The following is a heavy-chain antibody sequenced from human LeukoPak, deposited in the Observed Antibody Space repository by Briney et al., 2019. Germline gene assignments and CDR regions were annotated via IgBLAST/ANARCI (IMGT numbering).Heavy chain of an antibody. J-gene: IGHJ4*02. CDR3: ARAAQPLVFRSFFDY. Sequence: GASVKVSCKASGYTFTGYYMHWVRQAPGQGLEWMGWINPNSGGTNYAQKFQGRVTMTRDTSISTAYMELSRLRSDDTAVYYCARAAQPLVFRSFFDYWGQGTLVTVSS. CDR1: GYTFTGYY. CDR2: INPNSGGT. V-gene: IGHV1-2*02. D-gene: IGHD6-6*01.